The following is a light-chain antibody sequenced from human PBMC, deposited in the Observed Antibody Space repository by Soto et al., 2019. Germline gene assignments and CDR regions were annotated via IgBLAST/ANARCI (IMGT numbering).Light chain of an antibody. CDR3: QQYNNWPPIT. V-gene: IGKV3-15*01. CDR2: GAS. Sequence: EIVLTQSPGTLSLSPGERATLSCSASQSVSSSYLAWYQQKPGQAPRLLIYGASTRATGTPVRFSGSGSGTEFTLTISSLQSEDFAVYYCQQYNNWPPITFGQGTRLEIK. CDR1: QSVSSSY. J-gene: IGKJ5*01.